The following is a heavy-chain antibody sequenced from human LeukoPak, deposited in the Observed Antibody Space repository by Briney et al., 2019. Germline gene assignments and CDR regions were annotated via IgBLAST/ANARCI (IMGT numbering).Heavy chain of an antibody. CDR1: GFTFSSYA. CDR3: AREELLTEADPYYYYYGMDV. D-gene: IGHD3-10*01. Sequence: GGSLRLSCAASGFTFSSYAMHWVRQAPGKGLEWVAVISYDGSNKYYADSVKGRFTIPRDNSKNTLYLQMNSLRAEDTAVYYCAREELLTEADPYYYYYGMDVWGQGTTVTVSS. J-gene: IGHJ6*02. CDR2: ISYDGSNK. V-gene: IGHV3-30*04.